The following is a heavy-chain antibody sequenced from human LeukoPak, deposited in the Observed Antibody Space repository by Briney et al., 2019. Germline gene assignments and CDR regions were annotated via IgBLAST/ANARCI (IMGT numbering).Heavy chain of an antibody. Sequence: ASVKVSCKASGYTFTGYYMHWVRQAPGQGLEWMGWINPNSGGTNYAQKFQGRVTMTRDTSISTAYMELSRLRSDDTAVYYCAREGSSGSYYEDWGQRTLVTVSS. CDR2: INPNSGGT. D-gene: IGHD1-26*01. J-gene: IGHJ4*02. V-gene: IGHV1-2*02. CDR1: GYTFTGYY. CDR3: AREGSSGSYYED.